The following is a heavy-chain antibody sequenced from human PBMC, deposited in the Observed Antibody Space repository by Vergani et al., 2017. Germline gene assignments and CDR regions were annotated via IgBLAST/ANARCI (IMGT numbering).Heavy chain of an antibody. CDR3: ARDVPNVRFWEWAGYMDV. J-gene: IGHJ6*03. D-gene: IGHD3-3*01. CDR2: IHTSGST. Sequence: QVQLQESGPGLVKPSETLSLTCPVSGGSISSYYWRWIRQPAGKGREWFGRIHTSGSTNYNPSLKSRVTMSVETSKNQISLKLSSVTAADTAVYYCARDVPNVRFWEWAGYMDVWGKGTTVTVSS. V-gene: IGHV4-4*07. CDR1: GGSISSYY.